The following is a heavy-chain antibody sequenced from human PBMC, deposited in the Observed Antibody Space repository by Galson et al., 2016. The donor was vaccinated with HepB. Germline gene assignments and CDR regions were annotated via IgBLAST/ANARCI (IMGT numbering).Heavy chain of an antibody. D-gene: IGHD3-22*01. CDR1: GYTFTSYG. CDR2: ISGYNGNT. V-gene: IGHV1-18*04. Sequence: SVKVSCKASGYTFTSYGISWVRQAPGQGPEWMGWISGYNGNTNYAQKLQGRVTMTTDTSTDTAYVELRSLRSDDTAVYYCARAGWAYSDSSGVYYFYYMDVWGKGTTVTVSS. J-gene: IGHJ6*03. CDR3: ARAGWAYSDSSGVYYFYYMDV.